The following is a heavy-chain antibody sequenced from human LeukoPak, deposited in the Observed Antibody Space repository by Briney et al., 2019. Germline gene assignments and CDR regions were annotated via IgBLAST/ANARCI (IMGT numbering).Heavy chain of an antibody. Sequence: PGGSLRLSCAASRFTFSSYGMHWVRQAPGKGLEWVAYIQYDGSNEQYADSVKGRFSISRDSSKNILYLQMNSLRAEDTAVYYCAKDCCSNGVGCYYYYMDVWGKGTTVTISS. CDR3: AKDCCSNGVGCYYYYMDV. CDR2: IQYDGSNE. V-gene: IGHV3-30*02. CDR1: RFTFSSYG. D-gene: IGHD2-8*01. J-gene: IGHJ6*03.